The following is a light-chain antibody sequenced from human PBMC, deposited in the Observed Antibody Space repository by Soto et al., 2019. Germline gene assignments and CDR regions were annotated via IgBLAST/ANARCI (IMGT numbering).Light chain of an antibody. CDR3: AAWDDSLNGYV. V-gene: IGLV2-14*01. CDR2: DVN. CDR1: SSDVGRYNY. Sequence: QSALTQPASVSGSPGQSITISCTGTSSDVGRYNYVSWYQQHPGKAPKLMIYDVNNRPSGVSNRFSGSKSGNTASLAISGLQSEDEADYYCAAWDDSLNGYVFGTGTKVTVL. J-gene: IGLJ1*01.